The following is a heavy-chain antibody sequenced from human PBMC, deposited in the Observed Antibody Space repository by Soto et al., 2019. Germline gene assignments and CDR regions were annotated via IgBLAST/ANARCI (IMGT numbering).Heavy chain of an antibody. V-gene: IGHV3-74*01. Sequence: LPYTAVGFTFSGFGRHRVSKEKGKGLVWVSRINSEGSSTSHAGSVKGRFTISRDNAKNTLYLQMNSLRAADTAVYYCERLEGLATTSYYLDYWGQGALVTVSS. J-gene: IGHJ4*02. D-gene: IGHD3-9*01. CDR3: ERLEGLATTSYYLDY. CDR1: GFTFSGFG. CDR2: INSEGSST.